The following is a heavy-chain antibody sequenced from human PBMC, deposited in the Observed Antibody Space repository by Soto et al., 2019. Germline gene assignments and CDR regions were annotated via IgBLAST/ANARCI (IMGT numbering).Heavy chain of an antibody. CDR1: GGSISSYY. CDR2: IYYSGST. V-gene: IGHV4-59*01. Sequence: PSETLSLTCTVSGGSISSYYCSWIRQPPGKGLEWIGYIYYSGSTNYNPSLKSRVTISVDTSKNQFSLKLSSVTAADTAVYYCAREKLEAAYNWFDPWGQGTLVTVSS. CDR3: AREKLEAAYNWFDP. J-gene: IGHJ5*02. D-gene: IGHD1-1*01.